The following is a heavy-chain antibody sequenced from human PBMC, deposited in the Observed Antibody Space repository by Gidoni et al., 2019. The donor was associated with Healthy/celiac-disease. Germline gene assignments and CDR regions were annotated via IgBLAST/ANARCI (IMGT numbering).Heavy chain of an antibody. J-gene: IGHJ3*02. D-gene: IGHD2-2*01. V-gene: IGHV1-3*01. CDR2: INAGNGNT. CDR1: VYTFTSYA. Sequence: QVQLVQSGAEAKKPGASVKVSCKASVYTFTSYAMHWVRKAPGQMLEWVGWINAGNGNTKYSQKFQVSVTITRDTSASTAYMELSSLRSEDTAVYYCARVVPAAYYAFDIWGQGTMVTVSS. CDR3: ARVVPAAYYAFDI.